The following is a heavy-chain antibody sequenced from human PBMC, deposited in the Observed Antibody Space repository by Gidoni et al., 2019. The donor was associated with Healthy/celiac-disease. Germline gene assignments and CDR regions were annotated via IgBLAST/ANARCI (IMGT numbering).Heavy chain of an antibody. CDR1: GGTFISYA. J-gene: IGHJ4*02. CDR3: ASASSYGSGSYRDY. Sequence: QVQLVQSGAEVTKPGSSVKVSCMASGGTFISYAISWVRQAPGQGLEWMGGIIPIFGTANYAQKFQGRVTITADESTSTAYMELSSLRSEDTAVYYCASASSYGSGSYRDYWGQGTLVTVSS. V-gene: IGHV1-69*01. CDR2: IIPIFGTA. D-gene: IGHD3-10*01.